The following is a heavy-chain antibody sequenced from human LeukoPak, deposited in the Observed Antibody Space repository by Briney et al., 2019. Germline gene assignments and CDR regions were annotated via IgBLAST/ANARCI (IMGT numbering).Heavy chain of an antibody. D-gene: IGHD3-9*01. V-gene: IGHV1-46*01. Sequence: ASVKVSCKASGYTFTSYYMHWVRQAPGQGLEWMGIINPSGGSTSYAQKFQGRVTMTRDVSTSTVYMELSSLRSEDTAVYYCARSRSGYYYDILTGYYPTGYFDYWGQGTLVTVSS. J-gene: IGHJ4*02. CDR2: INPSGGST. CDR1: GYTFTSYY. CDR3: ARSRSGYYYDILTGYYPTGYFDY.